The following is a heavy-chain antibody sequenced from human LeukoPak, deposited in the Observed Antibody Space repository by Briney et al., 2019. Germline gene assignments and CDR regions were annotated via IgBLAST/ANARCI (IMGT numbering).Heavy chain of an antibody. V-gene: IGHV3-33*01. CDR3: ARGGPGGDPFDAFDI. Sequence: GGSLRLSCAASGFTFSSYGMHWVRQAPGKGLEWVAVIWYDGSNKYYADSVKGRFTISRDNSKNTLYLQMNSLRAEDTAVYYCARGGPGGDPFDAFDIWGQGTMVTVSS. CDR1: GFTFSSYG. D-gene: IGHD2-21*01. CDR2: IWYDGSNK. J-gene: IGHJ3*02.